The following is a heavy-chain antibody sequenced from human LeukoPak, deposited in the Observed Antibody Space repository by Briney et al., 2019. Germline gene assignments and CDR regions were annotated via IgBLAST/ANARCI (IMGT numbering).Heavy chain of an antibody. CDR1: GFTFSSYS. Sequence: GGSLRLSCAASGFTFSSYSMNWVRQAPGKGLEGVSSISSSSSYIYYADSVKGRFTISRDNAKNSLYLQMNSLRAEDTAVYYCARPGYCSGGSCFRYYYYYGMDVWGQGTTVTVSS. D-gene: IGHD2-15*01. J-gene: IGHJ6*02. CDR3: ARPGYCSGGSCFRYYYYYGMDV. V-gene: IGHV3-21*01. CDR2: ISSSSSYI.